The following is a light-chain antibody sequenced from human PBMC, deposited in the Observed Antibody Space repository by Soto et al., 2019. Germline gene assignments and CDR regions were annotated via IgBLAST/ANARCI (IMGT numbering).Light chain of an antibody. Sequence: DVQITQSPSSLSASVGDRVTITFRASQNINSYLNWYQHKPGKAPNLLIYAASSLQSGVPSRFSGSGSGTHFTLTISSLQPEDSAIYYCQQSYNNPPFGQGTLLAVK. V-gene: IGKV1-39*01. CDR1: QNINSY. CDR2: AAS. CDR3: QQSYNNPP. J-gene: IGKJ5*01.